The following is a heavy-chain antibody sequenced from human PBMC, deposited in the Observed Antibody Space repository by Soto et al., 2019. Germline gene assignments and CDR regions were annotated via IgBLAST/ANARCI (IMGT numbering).Heavy chain of an antibody. CDR2: VSATETA. Sequence: QVQLQESGPGLVKPSETLSLTCTVSGGSIISFYWSWIRQSAGKGLEWIGRVSATETASYNPSLKSRVTMSADMSSNQFSLNLNSVTAADSAVYYCARELLFYDSDGFSWDDAFDIWGQGTMVTVSS. CDR3: ARELLFYDSDGFSWDDAFDI. V-gene: IGHV4-4*07. D-gene: IGHD3-22*01. J-gene: IGHJ3*02. CDR1: GGSIISFY.